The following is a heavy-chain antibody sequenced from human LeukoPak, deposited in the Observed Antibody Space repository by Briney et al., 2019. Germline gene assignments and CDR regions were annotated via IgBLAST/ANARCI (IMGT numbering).Heavy chain of an antibody. CDR3: ARIMLGYFDY. V-gene: IGHV4-61*03. D-gene: IGHD2-8*01. J-gene: IGHJ4*02. Sequence: SETLSLTCTVSGDSVSNGNYYWSWLRQLPGKALEWIGYIYYTGKTYYNPSLEGRVTILVDTSRNHFSVKLSSVTAADTAVYYCARIMLGYFDYWGQGNLVTVSS. CDR2: IYYTGKT. CDR1: GDSVSNGNYY.